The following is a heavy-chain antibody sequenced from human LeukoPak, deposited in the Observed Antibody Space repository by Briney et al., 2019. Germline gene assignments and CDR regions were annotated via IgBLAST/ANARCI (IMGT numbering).Heavy chain of an antibody. D-gene: IGHD6-25*01. CDR2: IIPIFGTA. J-gene: IGHJ4*02. V-gene: IGHV1-69*13. CDR3: AILTAAINYFDS. Sequence: SVKVSCKASGGTFSSYAISWVRQAPGQGLEWMGGIIPIFGTANYAQKFQGRVTITADESTSTAYMELSSLRSEDTAVYYCAILTAAINYFDSWGQGTLVTVSS. CDR1: GGTFSSYA.